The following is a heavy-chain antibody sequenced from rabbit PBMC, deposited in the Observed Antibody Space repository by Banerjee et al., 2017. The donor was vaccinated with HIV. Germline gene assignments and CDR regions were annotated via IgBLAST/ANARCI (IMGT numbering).Heavy chain of an antibody. J-gene: IGHJ6*01. D-gene: IGHD6-1*01. CDR1: GFSFSGGYY. V-gene: IGHV1S45*01. CDR2: IDTGSSGST. CDR3: ARSADAGCAYAL. Sequence: QEQLEESGGDLVKPEGSLTLTCTASGFSFSGGYYMCWVRQAPGKGLEWIGCIDTGSSGSTYYASWAKGRFTISKASSTTVTLQMTSLTAADTATYFCARSADAGCAYALWGQGTLVTVS.